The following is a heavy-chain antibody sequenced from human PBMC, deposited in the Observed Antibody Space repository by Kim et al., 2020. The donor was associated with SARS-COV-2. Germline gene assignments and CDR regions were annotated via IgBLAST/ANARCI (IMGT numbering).Heavy chain of an antibody. Sequence: ASVKVSCKASGYTFTSYDINWVRQATGQGLEWMGWMNPNSGNTGYAQKFQGRVTMTRNTSISTAYMELSSLRSEDTAVYYCARRGQIRVYNWFDPWGQGTLVTVSS. V-gene: IGHV1-8*01. D-gene: IGHD2-8*01. CDR3: ARRGQIRVYNWFDP. CDR2: MNPNSGNT. CDR1: GYTFTSYD. J-gene: IGHJ5*02.